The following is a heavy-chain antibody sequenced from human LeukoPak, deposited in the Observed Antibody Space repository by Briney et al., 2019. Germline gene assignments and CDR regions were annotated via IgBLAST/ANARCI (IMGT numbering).Heavy chain of an antibody. Sequence: GGSLRLSCAASGFTFSSYEMNWVRQAPGKGLEWVSYISSSSSTIYYADSVKGRFTISRDNAKNSLYLQMNSLRAEDKAVYYFARDNTYYYGSGSYYPSYYYYMDVWGKGTTVTVSS. CDR2: ISSSSSTI. D-gene: IGHD3-10*01. CDR1: GFTFSSYE. J-gene: IGHJ6*03. CDR3: ARDNTYYYGSGSYYPSYYYYMDV. V-gene: IGHV3-48*01.